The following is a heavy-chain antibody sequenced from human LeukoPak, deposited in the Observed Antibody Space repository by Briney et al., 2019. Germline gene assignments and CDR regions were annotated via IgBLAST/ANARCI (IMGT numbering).Heavy chain of an antibody. CDR1: GFTFSSYV. V-gene: IGHV3-23*01. CDR2: ISGSGGST. CDR3: AKEGAASSGWYGDAFDI. Sequence: GGSLRLSCAASGFTFSSYVLSWVRQAPGKGLEWVSAISGSGGSTYYADSVKGRSTISRDNSKNTLYLQMNSLRAEDTAVYYCAKEGAASSGWYGDAFDIWGQGTMVTVSS. D-gene: IGHD6-19*01. J-gene: IGHJ3*02.